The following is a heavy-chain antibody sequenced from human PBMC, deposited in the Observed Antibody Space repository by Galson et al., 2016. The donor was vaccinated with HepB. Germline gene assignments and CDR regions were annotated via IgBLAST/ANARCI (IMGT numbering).Heavy chain of an antibody. V-gene: IGHV4-4*02. CDR1: GASIMSYNW. CDR2: IYFNDST. CDR3: AGRRGESGTFYY. Sequence: SETLSLTCAVSGASIMSYNWWSWVRQPPGKGLEWIGEIYFNDSTNYNPSLKSRVTVSVDTSKNQFSLMLSSVTAADTAVYYCAGRRGESGTFYYWGQGSLVTVSS. D-gene: IGHD3-10*01. J-gene: IGHJ4*02.